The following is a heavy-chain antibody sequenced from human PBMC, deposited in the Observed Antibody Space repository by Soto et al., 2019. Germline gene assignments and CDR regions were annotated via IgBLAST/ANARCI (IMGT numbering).Heavy chain of an antibody. D-gene: IGHD3-22*01. J-gene: IGHJ4*02. CDR2: ISTYNGNT. CDR1: GYTFSSYG. CDR3: ARDRDSSGSLSGY. V-gene: IGHV1-18*01. Sequence: ASVKVSWKASGYTFSSYGITWVRQAPGQGPEWMGWISTYNGNTNCAQKFQGRVTLTTDTFTSTTNMELTSLTSDDTAVYYCARDRDSSGSLSGYWGQGTLVTVSS.